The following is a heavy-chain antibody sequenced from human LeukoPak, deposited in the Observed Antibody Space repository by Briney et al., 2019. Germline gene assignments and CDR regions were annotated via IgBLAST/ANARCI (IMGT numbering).Heavy chain of an antibody. Sequence: ASVKVSCKASGYTFTSYDINWVRQATGQGLEWMGWMNPNSGNTGYAQKFQGRVTMTRNIFIGTAYMELSSLRSEDTAVYYCARVEYISGYSHVYWGQGTLVTVSS. CDR2: MNPNSGNT. CDR1: GYTFTSYD. CDR3: ARVEYISGYSHVY. V-gene: IGHV1-8*01. J-gene: IGHJ4*02. D-gene: IGHD3-22*01.